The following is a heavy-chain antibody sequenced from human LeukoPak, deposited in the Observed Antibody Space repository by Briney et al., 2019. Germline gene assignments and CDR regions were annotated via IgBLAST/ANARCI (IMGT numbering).Heavy chain of an antibody. CDR2: IYYSGST. V-gene: IGHV4-59*12. CDR3: ARGRCSGGSCYSQILSAGAAWFDP. CDR1: GGSISSYY. D-gene: IGHD2-15*01. Sequence: PSETLSLTCTVSGGSISSYYWSWIRQPPGKGLEWIGYIYYSGSTNYNPSLKSRVTISVDTSKNQFSLKLSSVTAADTAVYYCARGRCSGGSCYSQILSAGAAWFDPWGQGTLVTVSS. J-gene: IGHJ5*02.